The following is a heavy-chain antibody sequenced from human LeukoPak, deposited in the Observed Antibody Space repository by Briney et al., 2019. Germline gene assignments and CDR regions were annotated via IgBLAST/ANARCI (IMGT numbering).Heavy chain of an antibody. CDR3: ARRYRAEDLRDF. D-gene: IGHD5-18*01. CDR1: GFTFSIYN. Sequence: PGGSLRLSCAASGFTFSIYNMHWVRQAPGKGLEWVAVISYDGNEKNYADSVRGRFTISRDNSKNKLYLQMNSLRTDDTAVYYCARRYRAEDLRDFWGQGTLVTVSS. V-gene: IGHV3-30-3*01. J-gene: IGHJ4*02. CDR2: ISYDGNEK.